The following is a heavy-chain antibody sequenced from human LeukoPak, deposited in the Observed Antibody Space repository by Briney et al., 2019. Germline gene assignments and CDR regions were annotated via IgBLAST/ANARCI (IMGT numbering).Heavy chain of an antibody. Sequence: GTSLRLSCAASGFIFSSSGMHWVRQAPGKGLEWVANIKQDGSEKYYVDSVKGRFTISRDNAKKSLYLQMNRLRADDTAVYHCARVRSAAAGPLDYWGQGTLVTVSS. J-gene: IGHJ4*02. D-gene: IGHD6-13*01. CDR2: IKQDGSEK. CDR1: GFIFSSSG. V-gene: IGHV3-7*01. CDR3: ARVRSAAAGPLDY.